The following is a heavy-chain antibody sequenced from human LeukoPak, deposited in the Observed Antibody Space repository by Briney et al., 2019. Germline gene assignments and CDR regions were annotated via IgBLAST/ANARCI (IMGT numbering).Heavy chain of an antibody. Sequence: SETLSLTCTVSGGSISSYYWSWIRQPPGKGLEWLGYIYYSGSSNYNPSLKSRVTIPLDTSKKQFSLKLSSVAAADTAVYYCARDLGDWYFDLWGRGTLVTVSS. J-gene: IGHJ2*01. V-gene: IGHV4-59*01. CDR3: ARDLGDWYFDL. CDR2: IYYSGSS. D-gene: IGHD3-3*01. CDR1: GGSISSYY.